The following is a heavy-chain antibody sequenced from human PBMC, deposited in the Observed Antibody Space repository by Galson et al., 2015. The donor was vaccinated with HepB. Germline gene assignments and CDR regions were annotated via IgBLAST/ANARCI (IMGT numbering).Heavy chain of an antibody. Sequence: SVKVSCKASGYTFSGYYMHWVRQAPGQGLEWMGWINPNSGGTNYAQKFHGRVTMTRDTSISTTYMGLSRLRSDDTALYYCARVIVGATFYYYGMDPWGQGTLVTVSS. CDR2: INPNSGGT. CDR3: ARVIVGATFYYYGMDP. V-gene: IGHV1-2*02. D-gene: IGHD1-26*01. CDR1: GYTFSGYY. J-gene: IGHJ5*02.